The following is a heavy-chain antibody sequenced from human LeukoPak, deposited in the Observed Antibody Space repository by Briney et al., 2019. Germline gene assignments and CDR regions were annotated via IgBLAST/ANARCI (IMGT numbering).Heavy chain of an antibody. CDR3: SRNGLVDFDY. J-gene: IGHJ4*02. Sequence: GGSLRLSCTTSGFAFDVFAMSCVRQPAGKLLEWVGFIRRRAYGGAAEYAASVKRIFIISRDDSKGIAYLQMNSLKTADTAVYYCSRNGLVDFDYWGKGSRVIVSP. CDR2: IRRRAYGGAA. V-gene: IGHV3-49*04. CDR1: GFAFDVFA.